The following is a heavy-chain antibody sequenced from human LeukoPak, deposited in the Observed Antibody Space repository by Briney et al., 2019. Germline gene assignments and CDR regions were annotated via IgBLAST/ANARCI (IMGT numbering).Heavy chain of an antibody. CDR2: ISGSGGRT. J-gene: IGHJ4*02. Sequence: GGSLRLSCAASGFTFSNSAMSWVRQAPGKGLEWVSGISGSGGRTYYADSVKGRFTISRDNSKNTLYLQMNSLRAEDTAVYYCAKAPGGRFDYWGQGTLVTVSS. CDR1: GFTFSNSA. D-gene: IGHD1-26*01. V-gene: IGHV3-23*01. CDR3: AKAPGGRFDY.